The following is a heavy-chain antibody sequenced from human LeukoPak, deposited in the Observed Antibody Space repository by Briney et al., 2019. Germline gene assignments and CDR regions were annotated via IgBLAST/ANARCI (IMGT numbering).Heavy chain of an antibody. CDR1: GFTFSSYS. CDR2: ISSSSSYI. V-gene: IGHV3-21*01. D-gene: IGHD4-17*01. Sequence: PGGSLRLSCAASGFTFSSYSMNWVRQAPGKGLEWVSSISSSSSYIYYADSVKGRFTISRDNAKNSLYLQMNSLRAEDTAVYYCARGGDYAYYYYMDVWGKGTTVTISS. J-gene: IGHJ6*03. CDR3: ARGGDYAYYYYMDV.